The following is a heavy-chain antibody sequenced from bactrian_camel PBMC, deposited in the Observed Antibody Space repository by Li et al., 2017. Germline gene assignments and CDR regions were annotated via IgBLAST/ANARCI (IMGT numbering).Heavy chain of an antibody. CDR2: IYTSANST. D-gene: IGHD3*01. V-gene: IGHV3S20*01. J-gene: IGHJ4*01. CDR1: GNTIENHA. Sequence: VQLVESGGGSVQAGASLRLSCKASGNTIENHAMGWFRRVPGKGLEWVSSIYTSANSTMYDDSVKGRFTISSNYAKSMVYLQMNSLKPEDTAMYYCAADSRWSSYGFVQFSREYEFKYRGQGTQVTVS.